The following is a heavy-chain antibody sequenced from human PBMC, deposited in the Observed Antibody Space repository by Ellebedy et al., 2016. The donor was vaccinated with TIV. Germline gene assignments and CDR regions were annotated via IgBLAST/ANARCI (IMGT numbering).Heavy chain of an antibody. CDR2: FYHSGST. CDR3: ASPIRVAIDQFDY. Sequence: SETLSLXXTVSGGSISSSSYWGWIRQPPGKGLEWIGSFYHSGSTYYNPSLKNRVTISVDTPKNQFSLKLSSVTAADTALYYCASPIRVAIDQFDYWGQGTLVTVSS. CDR1: GGSISSSSY. J-gene: IGHJ4*02. V-gene: IGHV4-39*01. D-gene: IGHD5-12*01.